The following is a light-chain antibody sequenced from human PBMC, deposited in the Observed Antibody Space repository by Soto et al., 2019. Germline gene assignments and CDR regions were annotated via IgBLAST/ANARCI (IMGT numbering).Light chain of an antibody. CDR2: EVS. Sequence: QSALTQPASVSGSPGQSITISCTGTSSDVGGYNYVSWYQQHPGKAPKLMIYEVSNRPSGVSNRFSGSKSGNTASLTISGVQAEYEADYCCASYTSSSTRVFGGGTKLTLL. CDR3: ASYTSSSTRV. J-gene: IGLJ3*02. CDR1: SSDVGGYNY. V-gene: IGLV2-14*01.